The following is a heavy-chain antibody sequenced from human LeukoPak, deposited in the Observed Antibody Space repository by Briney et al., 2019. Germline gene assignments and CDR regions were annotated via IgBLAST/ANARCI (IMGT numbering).Heavy chain of an antibody. J-gene: IGHJ4*02. CDR3: ARELY. CDR1: GFTFSSYA. V-gene: IGHV3-30-3*01. CDR2: ISYDGSNK. Sequence: GGSLRLSCAASGFTFSSYAMHWVRQAPGKGLEWVAVISYDGSNKYYADSVKGRFTISRDNSKNTLYLQMNSLRAEDTAVYYCARELYWGQGTLVTVSS.